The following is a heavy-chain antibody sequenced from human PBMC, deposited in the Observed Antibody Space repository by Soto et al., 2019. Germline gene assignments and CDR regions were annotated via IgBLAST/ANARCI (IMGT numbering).Heavy chain of an antibody. CDR2: IYFRGTT. J-gene: IGHJ4*02. Sequence: SXTLSLTCTVSGGSISSYYCSWIQQPPGKGLEWIGYIYFRGTTNYNPSLKSRVTMSADTSKNQFSLKLNSVTAADTAVYYCARMNYYDTSGYPFDYWGQGMMVTVSS. V-gene: IGHV4-59*01. CDR3: ARMNYYDTSGYPFDY. CDR1: GGSISSYY. D-gene: IGHD3-22*01.